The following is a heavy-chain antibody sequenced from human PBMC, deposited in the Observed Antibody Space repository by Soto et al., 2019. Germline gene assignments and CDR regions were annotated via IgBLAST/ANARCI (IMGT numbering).Heavy chain of an antibody. V-gene: IGHV3-23*01. CDR1: GFTFSSYA. D-gene: IGHD6-6*01. Sequence: GGSLRLSCAASGFTFSSYAMNWVRQAPGKGLEWVSAISSGGGSPYYADSVKGRFTISRDNSKNTLYLQMNDLGAEDTAVYFCAKGDGRIVPRHFDYWGQGTLVTVSS. CDR2: ISSGGGSP. J-gene: IGHJ4*02. CDR3: AKGDGRIVPRHFDY.